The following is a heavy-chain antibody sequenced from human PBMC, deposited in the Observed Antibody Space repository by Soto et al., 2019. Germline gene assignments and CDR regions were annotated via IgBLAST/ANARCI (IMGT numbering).Heavy chain of an antibody. CDR1: GFTVNNAW. D-gene: IGHD1-7*01. J-gene: IGHJ4*02. CDR2: VKSKTDGGTT. V-gene: IGHV3-15*07. Sequence: GGSLRLSCAASGFTVNNAWMNWVRQGPGKGLEWVGRVKSKTDGGTTDYAAPVKGRFTVSRDDSKNTLYLQMNSLKTEDTAVYYCTTDRGNGNYFSDYWGQGTLVTVSS. CDR3: TTDRGNGNYFSDY.